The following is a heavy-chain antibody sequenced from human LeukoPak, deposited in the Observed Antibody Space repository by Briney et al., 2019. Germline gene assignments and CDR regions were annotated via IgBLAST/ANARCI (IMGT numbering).Heavy chain of an antibody. CDR1: EITYSRYV. CDR3: ATLYGDYNWYFGL. Sequence: GGSLRLSCTSSEITYSRYVMGWLRQAPGKGPEWVSTISASGGTTYYADSVQGRFTISRDNSKNTLYLQMNSLRAEDTAVYYCATLYGDYNWYFGLWGRGTLVTVSS. CDR2: ISASGGTT. J-gene: IGHJ2*01. D-gene: IGHD4-17*01. V-gene: IGHV3-23*01.